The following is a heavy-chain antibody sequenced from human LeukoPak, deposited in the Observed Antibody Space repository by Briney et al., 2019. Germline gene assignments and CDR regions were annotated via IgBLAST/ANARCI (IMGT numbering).Heavy chain of an antibody. V-gene: IGHV1-2*02. CDR1: GYTFTGYY. D-gene: IGHD6-13*01. CDR3: ARGDRGIAAAGSGKDAFGI. J-gene: IGHJ3*02. Sequence: ASVKVSCKASGYTFTGYYMHWVRQAPGQGLEWMGWINPNSGGTNYAQKFQGRVTMTRDTSISTAYMELSRLRSDDTAVYYCARGDRGIAAAGSGKDAFGIWGQGTMVTVSS. CDR2: INPNSGGT.